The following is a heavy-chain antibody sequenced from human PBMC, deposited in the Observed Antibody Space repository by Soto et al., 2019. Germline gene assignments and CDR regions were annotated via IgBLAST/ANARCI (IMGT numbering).Heavy chain of an antibody. CDR3: ATVSTYDSRGYYWDFLYGKDV. J-gene: IGHJ6*02. D-gene: IGHD3-22*01. CDR1: GYTFTSYG. V-gene: IGHV1-18*04. CDR2: ISAYNGNT. Sequence: ASVKVSCKASGYTFTSYGISWVRQAPGQGLEWMGWISAYNGNTNYAQKLQGRVTMTTDTSTSTAYMELRSLRSDDTAVYYCATVSTYDSRGYYWDFLYGKDVWGQGTTVTVSS.